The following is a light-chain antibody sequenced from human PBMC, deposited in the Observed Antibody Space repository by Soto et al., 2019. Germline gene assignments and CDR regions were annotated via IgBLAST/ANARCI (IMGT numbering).Light chain of an antibody. CDR2: KDS. V-gene: IGLV3-25*02. CDR1: ALPKQY. J-gene: IGLJ2*01. CDR3: HSADSSGTYVV. Sequence: SYELTQPPSVSVSPGQTARITCSGDALPKQYSYCYQQKPGQAPVLVIYKDSERPSGIPERFSGSSSGTTVTLTISGVQEEDEDDYYCHSADSSGTYVVFGGGTKVTVL.